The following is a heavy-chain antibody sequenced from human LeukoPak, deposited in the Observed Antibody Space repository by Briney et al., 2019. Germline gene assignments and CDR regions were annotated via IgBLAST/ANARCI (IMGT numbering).Heavy chain of an antibody. CDR2: ISSSSSYI. CDR3: AKARNYDSSGFGDY. CDR1: GFTFSSYS. V-gene: IGHV3-21*04. J-gene: IGHJ4*02. Sequence: PGGSLRLSCAASGFTFSSYSMNWVRQAPGKGLEWVSSISSSSSYIYYADSVKGRFTISRDNAKNSLYLQMNSLRAEDTALYYCAKARNYDSSGFGDYWGQGTLVTVSS. D-gene: IGHD3-22*01.